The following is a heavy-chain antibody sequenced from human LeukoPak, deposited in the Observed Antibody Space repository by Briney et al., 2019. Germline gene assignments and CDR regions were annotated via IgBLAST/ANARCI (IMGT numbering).Heavy chain of an antibody. Sequence: GGSLRLSCAASGFTFTNYWMTWVRQAPGKGLAWVANINRDGSEKYYVDSVKGRFAISRDSAKNSLYLQMNGLRAEDTALYYCASVFEGMAAAYNWGQGTLVTVSS. D-gene: IGHD6-13*01. J-gene: IGHJ4*02. CDR1: GFTFTNYW. CDR3: ASVFEGMAAAYN. CDR2: INRDGSEK. V-gene: IGHV3-7*01.